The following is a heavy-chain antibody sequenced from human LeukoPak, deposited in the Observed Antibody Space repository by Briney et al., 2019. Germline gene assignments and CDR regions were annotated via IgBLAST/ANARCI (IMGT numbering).Heavy chain of an antibody. CDR3: VRDKRFPDDVFDI. CDR2: VSASDGRT. D-gene: IGHD3-10*01. Sequence: GVSLRLSCAASGFTFSSYAMSWVRQAPGKGLEGVLAVSASDGRTWYADSVRGRFTISRDNFKNTLYVQINSMRAEDTAVYYCVRDKRFPDDVFDIWGQGTLVTVSS. CDR1: GFTFSSYA. J-gene: IGHJ3*02. V-gene: IGHV3-23*01.